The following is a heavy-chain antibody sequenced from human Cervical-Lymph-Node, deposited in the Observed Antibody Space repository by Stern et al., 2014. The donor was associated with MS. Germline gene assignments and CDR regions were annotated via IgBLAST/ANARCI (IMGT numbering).Heavy chain of an antibody. J-gene: IGHJ3*02. CDR1: GGTFSSYA. D-gene: IGHD6-19*01. V-gene: IGHV1-69*06. CDR3: ARTRSSGWFDGFDT. Sequence: VQLVQSGAEVKKPGSSVRVSCNASGGTFSSYAINWVRQAPGQGLQWMGGIIPMLGTNYARQFQARVTITADKSTNTVHMELSSLTFDDTAVYYCARTRSSGWFDGFDTWGQGTLVTVSS. CDR2: IIPMLGT.